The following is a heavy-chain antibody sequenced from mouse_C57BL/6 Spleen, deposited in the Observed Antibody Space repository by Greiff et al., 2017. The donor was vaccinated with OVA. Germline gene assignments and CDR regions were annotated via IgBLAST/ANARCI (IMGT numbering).Heavy chain of an antibody. CDR1: GYTFTNYW. D-gene: IGHD1-1*01. Sequence: VQGVESGAELVRPGTSVKMSCKASGYTFTNYWIGWAKQRPGHGLEWIGDIYPGGGYTNYNEKFKGKATLTADKSSSTAYMQFSSLTSEDSAIYYCATYGSRGGFAYWGQGTLVTVSA. CDR2: IYPGGGYT. J-gene: IGHJ3*01. V-gene: IGHV1-63*01. CDR3: ATYGSRGGFAY.